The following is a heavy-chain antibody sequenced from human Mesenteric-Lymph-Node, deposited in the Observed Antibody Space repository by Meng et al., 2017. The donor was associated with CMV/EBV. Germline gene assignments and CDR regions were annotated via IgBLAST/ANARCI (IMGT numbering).Heavy chain of an antibody. CDR1: GGSFSGYY. V-gene: IGHV4-34*01. CDR2: ITDIGST. Sequence: SETLSLTCAVYGGSFSGYYWIWIRQPPGKGLEWIGEITDIGSTNSNPSLKSRVAISVDTSKSQFSLKLSSVTAADTAVYYCARGVNSVYWGQGVVVTVSS. J-gene: IGHJ4*02. CDR3: ARGVNSVY.